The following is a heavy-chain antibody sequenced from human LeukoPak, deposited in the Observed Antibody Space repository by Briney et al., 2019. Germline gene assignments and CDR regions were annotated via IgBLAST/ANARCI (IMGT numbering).Heavy chain of an antibody. Sequence: ASETLSLTCTVPGGPIRSYYWSWIRQPPAKGLEWIGYIYYSGSTNYNPSLKSRVTISVDTSKNQFSLKLRSVTAADTAVYYCARTLLTGQAQSYYYRAVDVWGKGTTVTVSS. J-gene: IGHJ6*04. CDR3: ARTLLTGQAQSYYYRAVDV. D-gene: IGHD3-9*01. CDR1: GGPIRSYY. V-gene: IGHV4-59*01. CDR2: IYYSGST.